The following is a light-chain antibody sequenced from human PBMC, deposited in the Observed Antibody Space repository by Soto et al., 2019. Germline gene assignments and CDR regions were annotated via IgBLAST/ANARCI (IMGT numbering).Light chain of an antibody. V-gene: IGKV3-20*01. CDR1: QSVSSSY. CDR2: GAS. Sequence: EIVLTQSPGTLSLSPGERDTLSCRASQSVSSSYLAWYQQKPGQAPRLLIYGASSRATGIPDRFSGSGSGTDFTLTISRLEPDDFAVYYCQQYGSSRVTFGQGTKVEI. J-gene: IGKJ1*01. CDR3: QQYGSSRVT.